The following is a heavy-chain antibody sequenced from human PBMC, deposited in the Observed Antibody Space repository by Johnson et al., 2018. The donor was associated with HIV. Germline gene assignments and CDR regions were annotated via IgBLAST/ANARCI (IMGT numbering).Heavy chain of an antibody. D-gene: IGHD6-25*01. Sequence: VQLVESGGGLVQPGGSLRLSCAVSGFTFSNYWMHWVRQAPGKGLEWVANIKQDGSEKYYVDSVKGRFTISRDNAKNSLYLQMNSLRAEDTAVYYCAKETPSSGGTFDIWGQGTMVTVSS. V-gene: IGHV3-7*01. J-gene: IGHJ3*02. CDR2: IKQDGSEK. CDR3: AKETPSSGGTFDI. CDR1: GFTFSNYW.